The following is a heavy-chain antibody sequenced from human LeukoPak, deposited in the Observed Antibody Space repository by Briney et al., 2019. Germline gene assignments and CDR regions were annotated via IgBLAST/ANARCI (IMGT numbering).Heavy chain of an antibody. CDR2: ISSNSGTI. Sequence: PGRSLRLSCAASGFTLGAYDIHWVRQAPGKGLEWVSSISSNSGTIAYAGSVKGRFTVSRDNTNNSLYLQMNSLRAEDTALYYCLTSSFDPWGQGTLVTVSS. V-gene: IGHV3-9*01. CDR1: GFTLGAYD. J-gene: IGHJ5*02. CDR3: LTSSFDP.